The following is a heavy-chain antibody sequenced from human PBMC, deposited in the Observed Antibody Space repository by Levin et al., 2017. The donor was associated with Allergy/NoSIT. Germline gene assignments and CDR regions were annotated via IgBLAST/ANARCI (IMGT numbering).Heavy chain of an antibody. CDR2: ISAYNGNT. CDR3: ARDNKLAAAGYYYYGMDV. CDR1: GYTFTSYG. D-gene: IGHD6-13*01. V-gene: IGHV1-18*01. J-gene: IGHJ6*02. Sequence: GESLKISCKASGYTFTSYGISWVRQAPGQGLEWMGWISAYNGNTNYAQKLQGRVTMTTDTSTSTAYMELRSLRSDDTAVYYCARDNKLAAAGYYYYGMDVWGQGTTVTVSS.